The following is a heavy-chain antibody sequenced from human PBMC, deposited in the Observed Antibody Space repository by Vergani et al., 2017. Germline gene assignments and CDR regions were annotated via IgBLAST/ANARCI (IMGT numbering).Heavy chain of an antibody. Sequence: QVQLEQSGAEVKKPGASLKVSCKASGYTFTSFYVHWVRQAPGQGLEWMGWINPNSGASTYSQKFQGRVTMTRDTSITTVYMELRSLRSDDTAVYYCARDLTYRTWRLGGCGFDAWGQGTLVSVS. CDR2: INPNSGAS. CDR1: GYTFTSFY. V-gene: IGHV1-2*02. D-gene: IGHD2-21*02. J-gene: IGHJ4*02. CDR3: ARDLTYRTWRLGGCGFDA.